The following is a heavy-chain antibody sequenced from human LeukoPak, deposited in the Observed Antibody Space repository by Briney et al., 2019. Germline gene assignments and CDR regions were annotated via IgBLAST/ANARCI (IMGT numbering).Heavy chain of an antibody. Sequence: GGSLRLSCAASGFTFSSYWMSWVRQAPGKGLERVANIKQDGSEKYYVDSVKGRFTISRDNAKSSLYLQMSSLRAEDTAVFYCASTLCRGGSCYSYFQHWGQGTLVTVSS. CDR1: GFTFSSYW. CDR3: ASTLCRGGSCYSYFQH. CDR2: IKQDGSEK. D-gene: IGHD2-15*01. J-gene: IGHJ1*01. V-gene: IGHV3-7*01.